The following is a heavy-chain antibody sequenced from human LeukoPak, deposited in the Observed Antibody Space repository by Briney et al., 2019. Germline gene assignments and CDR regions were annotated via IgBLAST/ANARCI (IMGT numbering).Heavy chain of an antibody. CDR1: GYTFTGYY. CDR3: ARDTKRSRARWENLGIDP. CDR2: INPNSGCT. D-gene: IGHD3-16*01. Sequence: SSVKVSCKASGYTFTGYYMHWVRQAPGQGLEWMGWINPNSGCTNYAQKFQGRVTMTRDTSISTAYRELRRLRSADTAVYYCARDTKRSRARWENLGIDPWGQGTLVTVSS. V-gene: IGHV1-2*02. J-gene: IGHJ5*02.